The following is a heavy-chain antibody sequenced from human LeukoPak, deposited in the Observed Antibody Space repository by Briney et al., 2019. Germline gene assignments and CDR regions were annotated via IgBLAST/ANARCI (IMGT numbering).Heavy chain of an antibody. J-gene: IGHJ3*02. CDR3: ARAAHYYDSSGYYPDAFDI. D-gene: IGHD3-22*01. Sequence: SQTLSLTCTVSGGSISSGDYYWSWIRQPPGKGLEWIGYIYYSGSTYYNLSLKSRVTISVDTSKNQFSLKLSSVTAADTAVYYCARAAHYYDSSGYYPDAFDIWGQGTMVTVSS. V-gene: IGHV4-30-4*08. CDR2: IYYSGST. CDR1: GGSISSGDYY.